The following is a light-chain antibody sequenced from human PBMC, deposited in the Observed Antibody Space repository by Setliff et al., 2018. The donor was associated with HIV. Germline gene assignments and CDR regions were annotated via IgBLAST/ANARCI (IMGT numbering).Light chain of an antibody. CDR3: SSYAISNTLP. J-gene: IGLJ1*01. Sequence: QSALTQPRSVSGSPGQSVTISCTGTSSDVGVYNYVSWYQHHPGKAPKLMIYDVTTRPSGVPDRFSGSKSGNTASLTISGLQADDEADYYCSSYAISNTLPFGTGTKGTVL. CDR1: SSDVGVYNY. V-gene: IGLV2-11*01. CDR2: DVT.